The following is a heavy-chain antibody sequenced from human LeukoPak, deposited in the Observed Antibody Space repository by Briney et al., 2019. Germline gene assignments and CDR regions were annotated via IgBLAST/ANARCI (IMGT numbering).Heavy chain of an antibody. Sequence: GGSLRLSCAASGFTFSSYSMNWVRQAPGKGLEWVSSISSSSSYIYYADSVKGRFTISRDNAKISLYLQMNSLRAEDTAVYYCARDTSGYDSSGYYYPDLYYFDYWGQGTLVTVSS. CDR3: ARDTSGYDSSGYYYPDLYYFDY. CDR2: ISSSSSYI. D-gene: IGHD3-22*01. CDR1: GFTFSSYS. J-gene: IGHJ4*02. V-gene: IGHV3-21*01.